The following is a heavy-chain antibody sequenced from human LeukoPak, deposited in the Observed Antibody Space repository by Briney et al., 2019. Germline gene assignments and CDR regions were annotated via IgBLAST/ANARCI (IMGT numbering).Heavy chain of an antibody. D-gene: IGHD3-3*01. J-gene: IGHJ5*02. V-gene: IGHV3-30*03. CDR3: TRYDSTRFDP. Sequence: GGSLRLSCAASGFTFSGYGMHWVRQAPGKGLEWVTGIAYDGSRKHYADSVKGRFTISRDNSRNTMDLQMNRLRVEDTAVYHCTRYDSTRFDPWGRGTLVSVSA. CDR2: IAYDGSRK. CDR1: GFTFSGYG.